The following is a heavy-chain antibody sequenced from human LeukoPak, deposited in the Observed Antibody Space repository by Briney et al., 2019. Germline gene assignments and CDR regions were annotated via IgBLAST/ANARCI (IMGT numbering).Heavy chain of an antibody. D-gene: IGHD2-2*01. Sequence: SETLSLTCTVSGGSIGSYYWSWIRQPPGKGLEWIGEIYHSGSTNYNPSLKSRVTISVDKSKNQFSLKLSSVTAADTAVYYCARYCSSTSCPTDAFDIWGQGTMVTVSS. J-gene: IGHJ3*02. CDR1: GGSIGSYY. V-gene: IGHV4-59*12. CDR2: IYHSGST. CDR3: ARYCSSTSCPTDAFDI.